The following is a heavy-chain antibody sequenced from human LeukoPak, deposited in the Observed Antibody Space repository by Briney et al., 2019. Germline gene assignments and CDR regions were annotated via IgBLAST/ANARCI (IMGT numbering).Heavy chain of an antibody. Sequence: ASVKVSCKASGYTFTSYGISWVRQAPGQGLEWMGWISGYNGNTHYAQKLQGRVTMTTDTSTNTAYMELRSLRSDDTAVYYCAASYSSGWYRRKRITPLTLWGQGTLVTVSS. CDR1: GYTFTSYG. CDR3: AASYSSGWYRRKRITPLTL. D-gene: IGHD6-19*01. V-gene: IGHV1-18*01. CDR2: ISGYNGNT. J-gene: IGHJ4*02.